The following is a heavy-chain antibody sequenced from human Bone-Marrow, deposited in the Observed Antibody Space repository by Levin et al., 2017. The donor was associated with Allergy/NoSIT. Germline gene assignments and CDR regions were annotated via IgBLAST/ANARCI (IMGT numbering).Heavy chain of an antibody. Sequence: PVASVKVSCKASGKPLSEIAIHWVRQVPGRGLEWMGGFDPDDGLTIYTQKFQGRVTMTDDTATDTAYMELSSLGSEDTAVYYCVVSTVVTKSYYYYDLDVWGQGTTVTVS. CDR3: VVSTVVTKSYYYYDLDV. J-gene: IGHJ6*02. CDR2: FDPDDGLT. CDR1: GKPLSEIA. V-gene: IGHV1-24*01. D-gene: IGHD4-11*01.